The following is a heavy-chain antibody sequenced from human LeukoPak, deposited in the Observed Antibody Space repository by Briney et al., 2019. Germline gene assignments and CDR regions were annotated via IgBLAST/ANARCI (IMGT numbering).Heavy chain of an antibody. CDR2: IYHSGSN. V-gene: IGHV4-4*02. CDR1: GGSISSSNW. Sequence: SETLSLTCAVSGGSISSSNWWSWVRPPPGKGLEWIGQIYHSGSNNYNPSLKSRVTISVDKSKNHFSLKLSSVTAADTAVYYCARSGYCGGDCYSIDYWGQGTLVTVSS. CDR3: ARSGYCGGDCYSIDY. D-gene: IGHD2-21*02. J-gene: IGHJ4*02.